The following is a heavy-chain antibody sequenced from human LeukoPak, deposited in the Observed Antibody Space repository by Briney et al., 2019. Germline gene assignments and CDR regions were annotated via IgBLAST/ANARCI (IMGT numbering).Heavy chain of an antibody. CDR2: ISAYNGNR. D-gene: IGHD2/OR15-2a*01. J-gene: IGHJ5*02. CDR3: ARDPGNSPSPAWFDP. V-gene: IGHV1-18*01. CDR1: GHTFTNYG. Sequence: ASVKVSCKASGHTFTNYGISWVRQAPGQGLEWMGWISAYNGNRNYAQKLQGRVTMTTDTSTSTAYMELRSLRSDDTAVYYCARDPGNSPSPAWFDPWGQGTLVTVSS.